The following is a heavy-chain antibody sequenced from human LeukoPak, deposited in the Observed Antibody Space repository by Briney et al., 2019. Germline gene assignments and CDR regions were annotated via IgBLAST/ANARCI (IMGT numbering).Heavy chain of an antibody. V-gene: IGHV3-23*01. D-gene: IGHD3-22*01. Sequence: GGSLRLSCAASGFTFSSYGMSWVRQAPGKGLEWVSSISGSGGNTCYADSVKGRFTISRDNSKGTVYLQMNSLRAEDTAVYHCAKTNGYYDYWGQGTLVTVSS. J-gene: IGHJ4*02. CDR3: AKTNGYYDY. CDR2: ISGSGGNT. CDR1: GFTFSSYG.